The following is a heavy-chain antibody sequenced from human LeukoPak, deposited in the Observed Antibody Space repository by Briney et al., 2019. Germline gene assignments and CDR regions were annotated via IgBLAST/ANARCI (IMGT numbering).Heavy chain of an antibody. D-gene: IGHD3-10*01. J-gene: IGHJ6*03. Sequence: GASVKVSCKASGYTFTSYAMHWVRQAPGQGLEWMGWISAYNGNTNYAQKLQGRVTMTTDTSTSTAYMELRSLRSDDTAVYYCAKGPRITLVRGGQWYYYMDVWGKGTTVTISS. V-gene: IGHV1-18*01. CDR2: ISAYNGNT. CDR1: GYTFTSYA. CDR3: AKGPRITLVRGGQWYYYMDV.